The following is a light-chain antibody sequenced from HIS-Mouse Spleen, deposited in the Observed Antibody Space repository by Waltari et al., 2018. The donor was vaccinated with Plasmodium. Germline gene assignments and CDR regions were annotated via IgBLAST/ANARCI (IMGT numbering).Light chain of an antibody. CDR3: QQYNSYQ. CDR2: KAS. V-gene: IGKV1-5*03. J-gene: IGKJ1*01. Sequence: DIQMTQSPSTLSASVVDRVTIPCRASQRISSWFAWYQQKPGKATKLLIYKASSLESGVPSRFSGSGSGTEFTLTISSLQPDDFATYYCQQYNSYQFGQGTKVEIK. CDR1: QRISSW.